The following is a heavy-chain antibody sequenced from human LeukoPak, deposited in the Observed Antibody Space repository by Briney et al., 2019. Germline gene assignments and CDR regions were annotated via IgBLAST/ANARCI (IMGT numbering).Heavy chain of an antibody. V-gene: IGHV1-2*02. Sequence: ASVKVSCKASGYTFTGYYMHWVRQAPGQGLEWMGWINPNSGGTNYAQKFLGRVTMTRDTSISTAYMELSRLRSDDTAVYYCARGPHWDPHFDHWGQGTLVTVSS. CDR3: ARGPHWDPHFDH. D-gene: IGHD7-27*01. CDR1: GYTFTGYY. CDR2: INPNSGGT. J-gene: IGHJ4*02.